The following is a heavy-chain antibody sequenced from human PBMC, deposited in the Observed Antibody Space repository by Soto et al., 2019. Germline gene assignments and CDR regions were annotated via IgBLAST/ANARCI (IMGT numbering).Heavy chain of an antibody. CDR2: ISYDGSNK. J-gene: IGHJ4*02. Sequence: PGGSLRLSCAASGFTFSSYGMHWVRQAPGKGLEWVAVISYDGSNKYYADSVKGRFTISRDNSKNTLYLQMNSLRAEDTAVYYCAKDLYFSSRYPQSSFVFWGQGILVTL. CDR3: AKDLYFSSRYPQSSFVF. CDR1: GFTFSSYG. D-gene: IGHD2-2*01. V-gene: IGHV3-30*18.